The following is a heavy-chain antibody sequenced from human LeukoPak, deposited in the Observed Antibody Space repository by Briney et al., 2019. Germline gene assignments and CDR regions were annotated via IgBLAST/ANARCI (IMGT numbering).Heavy chain of an antibody. CDR2: IYSSGST. CDR1: GGSISSYY. J-gene: IGHJ5*02. Sequence: KPSETLSLTCTVSGGSISSYYWSWIRQPPGKGLEWIGHIYSSGSTNYNPSLKSRVTISVDTSKNQFSLKLSSVTAADTAVYYCARGLTTVFEPWGQGTLVTVSS. D-gene: IGHD4-17*01. V-gene: IGHV4-59*01. CDR3: ARGLTTVFEP.